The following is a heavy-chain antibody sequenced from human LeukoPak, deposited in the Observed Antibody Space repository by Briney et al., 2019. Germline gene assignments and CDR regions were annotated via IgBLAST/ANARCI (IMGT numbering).Heavy chain of an antibody. CDR2: IYYSGST. CDR3: ARLYSSGWYTGVGWFDP. D-gene: IGHD6-19*01. Sequence: PSETLSLTCTVSGGSISSYYWSWLRQPPGKGLEWLGYIYYSGSTNYNPSLKSRVTISVDTSKNQFSLKLRSVTAADTAVYYCARLYSSGWYTGVGWFDPWGQGTLVTVSS. J-gene: IGHJ5*02. V-gene: IGHV4-59*01. CDR1: GGSISSYY.